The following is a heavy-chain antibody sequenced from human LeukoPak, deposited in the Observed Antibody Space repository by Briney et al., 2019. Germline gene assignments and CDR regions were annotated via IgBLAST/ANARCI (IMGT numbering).Heavy chain of an antibody. Sequence: GESLKISCKGSGYSFTSYWIGWVRQMPGKGLEWMGTIFPADSDTRYSPSFQGQVTISADKSISTAYLQWSSLKASDTAMYYCSTYYDSSGYSLWGQGTLVTVSS. CDR1: GYSFTSYW. D-gene: IGHD3-22*01. V-gene: IGHV5-51*01. CDR3: STYYDSSGYSL. J-gene: IGHJ4*02. CDR2: IFPADSDT.